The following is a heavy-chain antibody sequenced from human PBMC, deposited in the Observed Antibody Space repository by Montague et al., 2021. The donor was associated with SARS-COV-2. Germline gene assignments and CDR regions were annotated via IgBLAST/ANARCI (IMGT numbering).Heavy chain of an antibody. D-gene: IGHD2-21*02. V-gene: IGHV4-31*03. CDR1: GGSISSGGYY. J-gene: IGHJ2*01. CDR3: ARVHIVVVTAMRYFDL. Sequence: TLSLTCTVSGGSISSGGYYWSWICQHPGKGLEWLGYIYYSGSTYYNPSLKSRVTISVDTSKNQFSLKLSSVTAADTAVYYCARVHIVVVTAMRYFDLWGRGTLVTVSS. CDR2: IYYSGST.